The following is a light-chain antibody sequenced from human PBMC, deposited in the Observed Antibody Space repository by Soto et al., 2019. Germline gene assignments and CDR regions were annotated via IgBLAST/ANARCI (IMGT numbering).Light chain of an antibody. CDR1: DIGSKG. Sequence: LTQPASVSVAPGKTASISCGGNDIGSKGVHWYQQKPGQAPVLVIYSDTDLPPVIPERFSGSNSANLATLTISRVEAGDEADYYCQVWDSGSSHVVFGGGTKVTVL. CDR2: SDT. CDR3: QVWDSGSSHVV. V-gene: IGLV3-21*01. J-gene: IGLJ2*01.